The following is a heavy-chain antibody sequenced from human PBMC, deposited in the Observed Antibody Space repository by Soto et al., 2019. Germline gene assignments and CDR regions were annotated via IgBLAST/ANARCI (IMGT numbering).Heavy chain of an antibody. CDR1: GFTFSGYS. CDR2: IDRRSDI. D-gene: IGHD2-21*02. V-gene: IGHV3-21*01. CDR3: AREETAWPLAYGLDV. Sequence: EVQLVESGGGLVRPGGSLGLSCAASGFTFSGYSIHWVRKAPGKGREWVSSIDRRSDIYYADSVKGRFTISRDNAKNSVSLQMNSLRAEDTAVYYCAREETAWPLAYGLDVWGQGTTVTVSS. J-gene: IGHJ6*02.